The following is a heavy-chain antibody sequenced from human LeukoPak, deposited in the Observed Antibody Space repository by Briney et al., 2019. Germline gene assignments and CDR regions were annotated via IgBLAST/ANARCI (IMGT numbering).Heavy chain of an antibody. D-gene: IGHD3-10*01. CDR1: GFTFSSYA. V-gene: IGHV3-30-3*01. CDR3: ARDSSLWFGELFR. J-gene: IGHJ4*02. CDR2: ISYVGSNK. Sequence: GGSLRLSCAASGFTFSSYAMHWVRQAPGKGLEWVAVISYVGSNKYYADSVKGRFTISRDNSKNTLYLQMNSLRAEDTAVYYCARDSSLWFGELFRWGQGTLVTVSS.